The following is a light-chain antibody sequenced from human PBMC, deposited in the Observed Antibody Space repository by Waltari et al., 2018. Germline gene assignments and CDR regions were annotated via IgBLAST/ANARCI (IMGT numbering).Light chain of an antibody. CDR3: MQGAHWPPMYT. J-gene: IGKJ2*01. CDR1: QSLVFNDGNTF. CDR2: KVS. Sequence: DIVMTQCRLPLSVTPGQPASISCRSSQSLVFNDGNTFLHWFQQRPGQSPRRLIYKVSNRDSGVPDRFSGSGSGTDFTLKISRVEAEDVGVYYCMQGAHWPPMYTFGQGTKLEI. V-gene: IGKV2-30*01.